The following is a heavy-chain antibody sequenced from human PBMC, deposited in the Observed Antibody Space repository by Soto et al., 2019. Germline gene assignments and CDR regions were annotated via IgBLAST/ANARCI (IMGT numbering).Heavy chain of an antibody. CDR2: ISYDGSNK. J-gene: IGHJ3*02. Sequence: QVQLVESGGGVVQPGRSLRLSCAASGFTFSSYAMHWVRQAPGKGLEWVAVISYDGSNKYYADSVKGRFTISRDNSKNPLYLQMNSLRAEDTAVYYCARDTGGGGVDAFAIWGQGTMVTVSS. CDR1: GFTFSSYA. V-gene: IGHV3-30-3*01. D-gene: IGHD2-8*02. CDR3: ARDTGGGGVDAFAI.